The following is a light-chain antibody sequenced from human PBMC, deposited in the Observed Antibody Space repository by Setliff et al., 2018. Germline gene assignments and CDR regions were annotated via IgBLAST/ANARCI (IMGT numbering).Light chain of an antibody. J-gene: IGLJ1*01. CDR2: DVS. CDR1: TSDIGAYNY. V-gene: IGLV2-14*03. Sequence: QSALTQPASVSGSPGQSITISCTGSTSDIGAYNYVAWYQQHPGKAPKLMIYDVSVGPSGVSSRFSGSKSGNTASLTISGLQAEDEADYYCSSYSSRTTLDVFGTGTKVTVL. CDR3: SSYSSRTTLDV.